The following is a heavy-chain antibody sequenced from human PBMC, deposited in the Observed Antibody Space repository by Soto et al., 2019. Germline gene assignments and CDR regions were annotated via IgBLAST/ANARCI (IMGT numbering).Heavy chain of an antibody. V-gene: IGHV4-59*12. CDR3: ARAPGGATTVFDY. Sequence: SETLSLTCTVSGGSISSYYWSWIRQPPGKGLEWIGYIYYSGSTNYNPSLKSRVTISVDTSKNQFSLKLSSVTAADTAVYYCARAPGGATTVFDYWGQGTLVTVSS. J-gene: IGHJ4*02. CDR2: IYYSGST. D-gene: IGHD5-12*01. CDR1: GGSISSYY.